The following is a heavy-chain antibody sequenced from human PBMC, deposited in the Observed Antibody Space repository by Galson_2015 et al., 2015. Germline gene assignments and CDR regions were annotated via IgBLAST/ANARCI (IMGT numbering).Heavy chain of an antibody. CDR1: GFSLTTPGVG. Sequence: PALVKPTQTLTLTCAFSGFSLTTPGVGVAWIRQPPGKAPEWLALIYWHGDKLYTPSLKGRLTVTKDTSKDQVVLTMTDMEPVDTATYYCAQRGPAYDNLIGYYNWFDSWGQGTLVTVSS. CDR3: AQRGPAYDNLIGYYNWFDS. V-gene: IGHV2-5*01. J-gene: IGHJ5*01. D-gene: IGHD3-9*01. CDR2: IYWHGDK.